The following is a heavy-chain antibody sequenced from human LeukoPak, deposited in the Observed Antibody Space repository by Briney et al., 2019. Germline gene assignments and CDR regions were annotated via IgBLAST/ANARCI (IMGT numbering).Heavy chain of an antibody. D-gene: IGHD6-13*01. Sequence: GGSLRLSCAASGFTFSNFWMHWVRHVPGKGLLWVSRINSDRYKTCRAESVKVRFTISKDNAKSTLYLQISVLKAEDTAVYYCAREGGLNPAGSVGYVDLWGRGTLVTVSS. J-gene: IGHJ2*01. V-gene: IGHV3-74*01. CDR2: INSDRYKT. CDR3: AREGGLNPAGSVGYVDL. CDR1: GFTFSNFW.